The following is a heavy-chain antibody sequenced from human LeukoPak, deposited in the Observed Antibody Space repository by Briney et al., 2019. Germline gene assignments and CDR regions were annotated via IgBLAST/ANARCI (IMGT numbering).Heavy chain of an antibody. D-gene: IGHD5-12*01. Sequence: GESLKISCTGSGYTFNKLWIVWVRQMTGKGLEWLGSINPADSTTEYNPSFQGLVSFSADNSISSAYLQWSGLEASDTAKYYCAIMYNSGWGLLYWVQGTQVTVSS. J-gene: IGHJ4*02. V-gene: IGHV5-51*01. CDR3: AIMYNSGWGLLY. CDR2: INPADSTT. CDR1: GYTFNKLW.